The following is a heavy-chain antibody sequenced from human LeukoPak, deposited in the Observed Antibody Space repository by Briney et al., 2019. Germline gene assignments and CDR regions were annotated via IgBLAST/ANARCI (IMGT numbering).Heavy chain of an antibody. Sequence: GGSLRLSCAASEFTVSTNYMTWVRQAPGKGLEWVSGISGSGGSTYHADSVKGRFTISRDNSQNTLYLQMNSLRVEDTAMYYCAKGRGGSPDYDFDVWGQGTMVTVSS. CDR2: ISGSGGST. V-gene: IGHV3-23*01. CDR1: EFTVSTNY. CDR3: AKGRGGSPDYDFDV. D-gene: IGHD2-15*01. J-gene: IGHJ3*01.